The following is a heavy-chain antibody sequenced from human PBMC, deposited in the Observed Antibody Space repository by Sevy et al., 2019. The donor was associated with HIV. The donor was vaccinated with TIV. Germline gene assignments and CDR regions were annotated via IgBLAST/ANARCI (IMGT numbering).Heavy chain of an antibody. V-gene: IGHV1-18*01. J-gene: IGHJ5*02. CDR1: GYTFSTYG. Sequence: ASVKVSCKASGYTFSTYGISWVRQAPGQGLEWMGWIGAYNGNRKSAQKFQDRITMTTDTSTSTAYMELGSLRSDDTAVYFCARLSTARGESNWFDPWGQGTLVTVSS. CDR2: IGAYNGNR. CDR3: ARLSTARGESNWFDP. D-gene: IGHD3-16*01.